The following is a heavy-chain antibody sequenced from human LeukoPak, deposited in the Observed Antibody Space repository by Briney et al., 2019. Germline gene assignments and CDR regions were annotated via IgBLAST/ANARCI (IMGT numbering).Heavy chain of an antibody. V-gene: IGHV4-34*01. Sequence: PSETLSLTCAVYGGSFSGYYWSWIRQPPGKGLEWIGEINHSGSTNYNPSLKGRVTISVDTSKNQFSLKLSSVTAADTAVYYCVRFLEWDRSNYYYYYYMDVWGKGTTVTVSS. J-gene: IGHJ6*03. CDR3: VRFLEWDRSNYYYYYYMDV. CDR2: INHSGST. CDR1: GGSFSGYY. D-gene: IGHD3-3*01.